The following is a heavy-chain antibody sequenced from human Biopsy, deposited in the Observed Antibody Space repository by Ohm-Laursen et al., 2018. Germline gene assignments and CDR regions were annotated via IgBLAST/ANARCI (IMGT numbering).Heavy chain of an antibody. CDR2: INRDGSST. D-gene: IGHD2-2*01. V-gene: IGHV3-74*01. CDR1: GSTFSSYW. Sequence: SLRLSCSASGSTFSSYWMHWVRQAPGKGLVWVSRINRDGSSTTYADSVKGRFTISRDSAKNTLYLQMNSLRAEDTAVYYCAREGYCSRTSCYPDYWGQGTLVTVSS. CDR3: AREGYCSRTSCYPDY. J-gene: IGHJ4*02.